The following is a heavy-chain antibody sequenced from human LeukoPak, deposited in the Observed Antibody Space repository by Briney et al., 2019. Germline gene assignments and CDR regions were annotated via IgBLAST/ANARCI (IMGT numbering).Heavy chain of an antibody. CDR2: SYTSGST. J-gene: IGHJ4*02. CDR3: ARSKLGYCSGGSCYSISFTFDY. CDR1: GRSISSYY. D-gene: IGHD2-15*01. V-gene: IGHV4-4*07. Sequence: SETLSLTYTVSGRSISSYYWSWIRQPAGRGLEWIGRSYTSGSTNYNPSLKSRVTISVDTSKNQFSLKLSSVTAADTAVYYCARSKLGYCSGGSCYSISFTFDYWGQGTLVTVSS.